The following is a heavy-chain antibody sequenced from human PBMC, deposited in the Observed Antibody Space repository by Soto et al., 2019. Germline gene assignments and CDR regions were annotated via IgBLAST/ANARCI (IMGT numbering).Heavy chain of an antibody. CDR1: GFTFSSYG. CDR3: AKDRSGWYGNDAFDI. CDR2: ISYDGSNK. J-gene: IGHJ3*02. D-gene: IGHD6-19*01. Sequence: PGGSLRLSCAASGFTFSSYGMHWVRQAPGKGLEWVAVISYDGSNKHYADSVKGRFTISRDNSKNTLYLQMNSLRAEDTAVYYCAKDRSGWYGNDAFDIWGQGTMVTVSS. V-gene: IGHV3-30*18.